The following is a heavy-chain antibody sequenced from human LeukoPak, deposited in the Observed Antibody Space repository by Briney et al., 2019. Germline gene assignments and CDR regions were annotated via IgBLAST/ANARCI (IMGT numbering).Heavy chain of an antibody. J-gene: IGHJ6*03. V-gene: IGHV4-34*01. Sequence: SETLSLTCTVSGGSISSYYWSWIRQPPGKGLEWIGEINHSGSTNYNPSLKSRVTISVDTSKNQFSLKLSSVTAADTAVYYCARLPYSGSPNRAYYYYYYYMDVWGKGTTVTVFS. D-gene: IGHD1-26*01. CDR3: ARLPYSGSPNRAYYYYYYYMDV. CDR1: GGSISSYY. CDR2: INHSGST.